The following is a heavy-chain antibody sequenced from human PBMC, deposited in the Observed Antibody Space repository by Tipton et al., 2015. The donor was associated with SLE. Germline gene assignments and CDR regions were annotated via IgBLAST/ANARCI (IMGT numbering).Heavy chain of an antibody. V-gene: IGHV4-61*02. CDR1: GGSISSGSYY. CDR3: AGASRWLASKYFQY. Sequence: TLSLTCTVSGGSISSGSYYWSWIRQPAGKGLEWIGRIYTSGSTNYNPSLKSRVTISVDTSKNQFSLKLSSVTAADTAVYYCAGASRWLASKYFQYWGQGTLVTVSS. D-gene: IGHD6-19*01. CDR2: IYTSGST. J-gene: IGHJ1*01.